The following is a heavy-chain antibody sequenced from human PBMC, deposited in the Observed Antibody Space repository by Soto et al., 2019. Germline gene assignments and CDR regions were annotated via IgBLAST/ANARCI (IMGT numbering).Heavy chain of an antibody. CDR2: IYYSGST. Sequence: PSETLSLTCTVSGGSISSYYWSWIRQPPGKGLEWIGYIYYSGSTNYNPSLKSRVTISVDTSKNQFSLKLSSVTAADTAVYYCARVDTAMVTDNPYYYGMDVWGQGTTVTVYS. J-gene: IGHJ6*02. V-gene: IGHV4-59*01. D-gene: IGHD5-18*01. CDR3: ARVDTAMVTDNPYYYGMDV. CDR1: GGSISSYY.